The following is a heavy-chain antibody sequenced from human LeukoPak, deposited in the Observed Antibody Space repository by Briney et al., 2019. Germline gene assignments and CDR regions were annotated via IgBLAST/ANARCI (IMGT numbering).Heavy chain of an antibody. Sequence: PSETLSLTCAVSGGSISSSSYYWGWIRQPPGKGLEWIGSIYYSGSTYYNPSLKSRVTISVDTSKNQFSLKLSSVTAADTAVYYCARRRSGMYYFDYWGQGTLVTVSS. CDR3: ARRRSGMYYFDY. CDR1: GGSISSSSYY. CDR2: IYYSGST. J-gene: IGHJ4*02. V-gene: IGHV4-39*07.